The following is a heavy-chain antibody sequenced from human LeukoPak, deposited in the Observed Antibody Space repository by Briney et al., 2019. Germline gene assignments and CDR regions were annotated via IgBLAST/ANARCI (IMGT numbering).Heavy chain of an antibody. D-gene: IGHD2-15*01. Sequence: PSETLSLTCTVSGGSISSSSYYWGWIRQPPGKGLEWIGSIYHSGSTYYNPSLKSRITISVDTSKNQFSLKLSSVTAADTAVYYCARTRGSWYFDLWGRGTLVTVSS. CDR2: IYHSGST. V-gene: IGHV4-39*07. CDR1: GGSISSSSYY. CDR3: ARTRGSWYFDL. J-gene: IGHJ2*01.